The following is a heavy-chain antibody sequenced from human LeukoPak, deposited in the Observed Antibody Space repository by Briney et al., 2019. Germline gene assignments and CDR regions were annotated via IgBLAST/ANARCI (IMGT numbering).Heavy chain of an antibody. J-gene: IGHJ4*02. CDR1: GFTFSSYG. D-gene: IGHD3-22*01. V-gene: IGHV3-33*08. Sequence: RPGGSLRLSCAASGFTFSSYGMHWVRQAPGKGLEWVAVIWYDGSNKYYADSVKGRFTISGDNSKNTLYLQMNSLRAEDTAVYYCARDPGMIVDDYFDYWGQGTLVTVSS. CDR2: IWYDGSNK. CDR3: ARDPGMIVDDYFDY.